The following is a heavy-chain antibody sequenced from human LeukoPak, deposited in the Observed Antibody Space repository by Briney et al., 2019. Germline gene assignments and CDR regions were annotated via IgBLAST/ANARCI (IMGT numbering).Heavy chain of an antibody. V-gene: IGHV3-48*03. CDR1: GFTFSSSE. D-gene: IGHD3-22*01. Sequence: GGSLRLSCAVSGFTFSSSEMHWVRQAPGKGLEWISYISSSGSPTYYADSVKGRFTISRDNAKNSLYLQMNSLRAEDTAVYYCARGYDSSGYYYKYFAYWGQGTLVTVSS. CDR3: ARGYDSSGYYYKYFAY. J-gene: IGHJ4*02. CDR2: ISSSGSPT.